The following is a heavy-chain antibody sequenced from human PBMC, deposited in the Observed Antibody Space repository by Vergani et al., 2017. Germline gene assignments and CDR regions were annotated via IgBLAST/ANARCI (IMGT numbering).Heavy chain of an antibody. Sequence: EVRLSESGGGLVPPGGSLRLSCVASGFTFKNFAMAWVRQAPGQGLEWISTISGRGYDTYFADSVKGRFTVSRDYSKNSLFLQLNSLRTEDTGVYYCALLAYSXSEEALNYRPFAPWGLGILVTVSA. J-gene: IGHJ5*02. CDR3: ALLAYSXSEEALNYRPFAP. CDR1: GFTFKNFA. D-gene: IGHD1-7*01. V-gene: IGHV3-23*01. CDR2: ISGRGYDT.